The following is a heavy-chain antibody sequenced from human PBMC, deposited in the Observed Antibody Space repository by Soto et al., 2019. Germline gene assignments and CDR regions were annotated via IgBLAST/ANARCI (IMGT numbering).Heavy chain of an antibody. CDR1: GYSFTSYW. V-gene: IGHV5-51*01. D-gene: IGHD5-12*01. CDR2: IYPGDSDT. Sequence: PGESLKISCKGSGYSFTSYWIGWVRQMPGKDLEWMGIIYPGDSDTRYSPSFQGQVTISADKSFSTAYLQWSSLKASDTAMYYCARNGAGSGYDFPNLYYGMDVWGQGTTVTVSS. CDR3: ARNGAGSGYDFPNLYYGMDV. J-gene: IGHJ6*02.